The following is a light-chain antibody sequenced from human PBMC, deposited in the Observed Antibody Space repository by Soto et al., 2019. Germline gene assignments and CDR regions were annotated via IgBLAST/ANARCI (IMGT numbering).Light chain of an antibody. CDR3: QQYGSSPYT. V-gene: IGKV3-20*01. CDR1: QSVSSSY. CDR2: GAS. J-gene: IGKJ2*01. Sequence: EIVLTQSPGTLYLSPEERATLSCRASQSVSSSYLAWYQQKPGQAPRLLIYGASSRATGIPDRFSGSGSGTDFTITISRLEPEDFAVYYCQQYGSSPYTFGQGTKLEIK.